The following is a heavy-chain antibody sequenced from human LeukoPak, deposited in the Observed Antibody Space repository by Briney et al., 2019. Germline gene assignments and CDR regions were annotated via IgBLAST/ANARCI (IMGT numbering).Heavy chain of an antibody. V-gene: IGHV1-24*01. D-gene: IGHD5-24*01. CDR1: GYALSELS. Sequence: GASVKVSCKVSGYALSELSMHWVRQAPGKGLEWMGGFDPEDAERIYAQKFQGRVTMTEDTSTDTAYMELSSLRSEDTAVYYCATVGARWLPPGDFYMDVWGKGTTVTVSS. J-gene: IGHJ6*03. CDR3: ATVGARWLPPGDFYMDV. CDR2: FDPEDAER.